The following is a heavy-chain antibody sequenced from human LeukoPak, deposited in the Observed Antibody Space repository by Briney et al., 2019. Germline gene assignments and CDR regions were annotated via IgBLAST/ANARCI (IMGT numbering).Heavy chain of an antibody. CDR1: GFTLSSYW. Sequence: GGSLRLSCAASGFTLSSYWISWVRQAPGKGLEWVANIKQDGSEKYHVDSVKGRFTISRDNAKNTVYLQMNSLRAEDTAVYYCARAVAAAGSYWGQGTLVTVSS. CDR3: ARAVAAAGSY. CDR2: IKQDGSEK. V-gene: IGHV3-7*04. D-gene: IGHD6-13*01. J-gene: IGHJ4*02.